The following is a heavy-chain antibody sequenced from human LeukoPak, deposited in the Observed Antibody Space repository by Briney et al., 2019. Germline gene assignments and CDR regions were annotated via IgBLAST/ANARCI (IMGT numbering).Heavy chain of an antibody. J-gene: IGHJ4*02. CDR3: ARDYYDSSGYGLGY. CDR2: INHSGST. Sequence: SETLSLTCAVYGGSFSGYYWSWIRQPPGKGLERIGEINHSGSTNYNPSLKSRVTISVDTSKNQFSLKLSSVTAADTAVYYCARDYYDSSGYGLGYWGQGTLVTVSS. V-gene: IGHV4-34*01. D-gene: IGHD3-22*01. CDR1: GGSFSGYY.